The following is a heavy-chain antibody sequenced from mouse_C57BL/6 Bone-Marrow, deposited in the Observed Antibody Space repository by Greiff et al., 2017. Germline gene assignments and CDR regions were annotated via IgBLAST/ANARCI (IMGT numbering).Heavy chain of an antibody. CDR1: GYTFTSYG. J-gene: IGHJ2*01. D-gene: IGHD3-2*02. V-gene: IGHV1-81*01. CDR3: AREQLRLRPFDY. CDR2: IYPGSGST. Sequence: QVQLQQSGAELARPGASVKLSCKASGYTFTSYGISWVKQRTGQGLEWIGDIYPGSGSTNYNEKFKSKATLTVDTSSSTAYMQLSSLTSEDSAVYYCAREQLRLRPFDYWGQGTTLTVSS.